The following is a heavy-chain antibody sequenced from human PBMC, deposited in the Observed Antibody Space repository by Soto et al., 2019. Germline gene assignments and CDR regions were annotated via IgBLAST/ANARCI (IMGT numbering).Heavy chain of an antibody. J-gene: IGHJ4*02. CDR1: QFTFSNYG. D-gene: IGHD1-26*01. V-gene: IGHV3-33*03. CDR2: IWYDGSNK. CDR3: ARSDRSTTGYYVRDFDY. Sequence: QVQLVESGGGVVQPGTSLRLSCAASQFTFSNYGMHWVRQAPGKGLEWVALIWYDGSNKYYADSVKGRFTISRDNSKNTLYLQMSSLKVEDTAVYYCARSDRSTTGYYVRDFDYWGQGALVTVSS.